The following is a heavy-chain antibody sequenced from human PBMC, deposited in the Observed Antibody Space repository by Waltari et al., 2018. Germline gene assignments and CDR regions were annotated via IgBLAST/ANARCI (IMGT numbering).Heavy chain of an antibody. J-gene: IGHJ2*01. CDR2: FDPEDGET. Sequence: QVQLVQSGAEVKKPGASVKVSCKVSGHTLTELSMHWVRQAPGKGLEWMGGFDPEDGETIYAQKFQGRVTMTEDTSTDTAYMELSSLRSEDTAVYYCATVLGPFEAAPGNWYFDLWGRGTLVTVSS. CDR3: ATVLGPFEAAPGNWYFDL. D-gene: IGHD6-6*01. CDR1: GHTLTELS. V-gene: IGHV1-24*01.